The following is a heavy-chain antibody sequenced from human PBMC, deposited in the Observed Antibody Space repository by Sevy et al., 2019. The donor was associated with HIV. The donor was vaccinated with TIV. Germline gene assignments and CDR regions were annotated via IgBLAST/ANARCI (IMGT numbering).Heavy chain of an antibody. J-gene: IGHJ4*02. D-gene: IGHD2-8*01. Sequence: GGSLRLSCAASGFTFSKYSMSWVRQPPGKGLEWVSTLSFGCGEMHYADSVKGRFTISRDNSKSSVYLQMNNLRPEDTAVYYCAREGCTKPHDYWGQGTLVTVSS. V-gene: IGHV3-23*01. CDR1: GFTFSKYS. CDR3: AREGCTKPHDY. CDR2: LSFGCGEM.